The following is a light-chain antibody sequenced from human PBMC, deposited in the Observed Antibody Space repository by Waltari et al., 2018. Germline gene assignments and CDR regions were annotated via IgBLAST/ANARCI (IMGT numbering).Light chain of an antibody. CDR3: SSFTPSSTLV. J-gene: IGLJ2*01. CDR1: TSDIVTFDY. CDR2: DVS. Sequence: QSALPQPASVSGSPGQSITISCTATTSDIVTFDYVSWYQQHPGTAPKVVIFDVSNRPSGVSNRFSGSKSAYTASLTISGLQADDEADYYCSSFTPSSTLVFGGGTRLNVL. V-gene: IGLV2-14*03.